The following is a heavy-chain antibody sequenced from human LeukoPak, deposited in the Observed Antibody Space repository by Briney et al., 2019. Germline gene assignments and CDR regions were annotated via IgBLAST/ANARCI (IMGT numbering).Heavy chain of an antibody. D-gene: IGHD7-27*01. CDR1: GGSISSSSHY. CDR2: LYYSGSA. V-gene: IGHV4-61*05. Sequence: NPSETLSLTCTVSGGSISSSSHYWGWIRQPPGKGLEWIGYLYYSGSANYNPSLKSRVTISVDTSKKQSSLKLSSVTAADTAVYYCARAPGVLSSFDYWGQGTLVNVSS. J-gene: IGHJ4*02. CDR3: ARAPGVLSSFDY.